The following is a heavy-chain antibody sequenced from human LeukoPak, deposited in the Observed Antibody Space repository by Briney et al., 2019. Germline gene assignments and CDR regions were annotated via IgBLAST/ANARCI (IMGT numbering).Heavy chain of an antibody. Sequence: GGSLRLSCAASGFTFGSYWMHWVRQAPGKGLVWVSRINSDGSSTSYADSVKGRFTISRDNAKNTLYLQMNSLRAEDTAVYYCARDPRYCSSTSCYTFYYYYYYMDVWGKGTTVAVSS. V-gene: IGHV3-74*01. J-gene: IGHJ6*03. CDR1: GFTFGSYW. CDR2: INSDGSST. CDR3: ARDPRYCSSTSCYTFYYYYYYMDV. D-gene: IGHD2-2*02.